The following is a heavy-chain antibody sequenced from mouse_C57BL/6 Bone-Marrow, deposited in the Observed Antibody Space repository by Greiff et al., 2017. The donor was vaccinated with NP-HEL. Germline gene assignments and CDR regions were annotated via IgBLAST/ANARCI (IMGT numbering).Heavy chain of an antibody. CDR2: INYDGSST. CDR1: GFTFSDYY. D-gene: IGHD2-4*01. V-gene: IGHV5-16*01. Sequence: EVKLQESEGGLVQPGSSMKLSCTTSGFTFSDYYMAWVRQVPEKGLDWVANINYDGSSTYYLDSLKSRFIISRDNAKNILYLQRSSLKSEDTATYYGAREEGLRRRTYAMDYWGQGTSVTVSS. J-gene: IGHJ4*01. CDR3: AREEGLRRRTYAMDY.